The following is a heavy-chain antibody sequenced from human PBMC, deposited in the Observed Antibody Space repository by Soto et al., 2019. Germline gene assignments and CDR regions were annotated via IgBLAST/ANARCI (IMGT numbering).Heavy chain of an antibody. CDR1: GGSISSGGYY. CDR2: IYYSGST. Sequence: QVQLQESGPGLVKPSQTLSLTCTVSGGSISSGGYYWSWIRQHPGKGLEWIGYIYYSGSTYYNPSLKRRLIIIVDXSKNQFSLKLSSVTAADTAVYYCARGGGHPTTFDPWGQGTLVTVSS. CDR3: ARGGGHPTTFDP. V-gene: IGHV4-31*03. D-gene: IGHD2-15*01. J-gene: IGHJ5*02.